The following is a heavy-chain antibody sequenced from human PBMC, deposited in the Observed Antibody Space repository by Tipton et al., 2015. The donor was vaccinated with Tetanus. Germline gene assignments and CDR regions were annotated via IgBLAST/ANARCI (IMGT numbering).Heavy chain of an antibody. CDR1: GGSFSLYY. CDR3: ARATPSGSYFVRYYSMDV. CDR2: ISHSGSS. V-gene: IGHV4-34*01. J-gene: IGHJ6*02. D-gene: IGHD3-22*01. Sequence: TLSLTCTVSGGSFSLYYWNWVRQSPGKGLEWIGEISHSGSSSYSPSLKSRVTISLDTSKNEFSLTLSSVTAADTAVYYCARATPSGSYFVRYYSMDVWGQGTTVVVSS.